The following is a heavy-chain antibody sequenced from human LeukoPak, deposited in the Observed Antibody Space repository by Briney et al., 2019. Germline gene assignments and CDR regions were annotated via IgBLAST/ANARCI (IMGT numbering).Heavy chain of an antibody. CDR3: ARAAMVRGVTGWFDP. V-gene: IGHV4-59*01. Sequence: KPSETLSLTCTVSGGSISSYYWSWIRQPPGKRLEWIGYIYYSGSTNYNPSLKSRVTISVDTSKNQFSLKLSSVTAADTAVYYCARAAMVRGVTGWFDPWGQGTLVTVSS. J-gene: IGHJ5*02. CDR1: GGSISSYY. D-gene: IGHD3-10*01. CDR2: IYYSGST.